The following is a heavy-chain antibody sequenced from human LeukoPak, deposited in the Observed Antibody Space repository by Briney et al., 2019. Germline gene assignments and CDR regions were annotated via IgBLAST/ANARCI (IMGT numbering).Heavy chain of an antibody. J-gene: IGHJ4*02. CDR2: ISHSGST. Sequence: SETLSLTCAVSGGSINSSNWWTWVRQPPGKGLEWIGEISHSGSTNYNPSLKSRVTISVDKSKNQFSLNLNSVTAADTAVYYCARDWSNYDILTGSDSSWGQGTLVTVSS. CDR1: GGSINSSNW. V-gene: IGHV4-4*02. D-gene: IGHD3-9*01. CDR3: ARDWSNYDILTGSDSS.